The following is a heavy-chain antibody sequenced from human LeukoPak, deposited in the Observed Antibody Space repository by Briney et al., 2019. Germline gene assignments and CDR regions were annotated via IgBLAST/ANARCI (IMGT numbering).Heavy chain of an antibody. V-gene: IGHV1-69*13. Sequence: SVKVSCKASGGTFNTYTISWVRQAPGQGLEWMGGVIPIFGTTKYAQEFQGRVTITADEPTTTAYMELSSLTSEDTAVYYCARGLQGMATIVDAFDIWGQGTKVTVSS. J-gene: IGHJ3*02. CDR2: VIPIFGTT. CDR1: GGTFNTYT. CDR3: ARGLQGMATIVDAFDI. D-gene: IGHD5-24*01.